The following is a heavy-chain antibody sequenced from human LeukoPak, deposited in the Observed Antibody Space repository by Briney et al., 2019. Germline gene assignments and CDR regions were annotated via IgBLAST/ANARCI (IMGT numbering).Heavy chain of an antibody. J-gene: IGHJ4*02. CDR2: ITASGDHT. V-gene: IGHV3-23*01. CDR1: GFTVRSNY. Sequence: GGSLRLSCAASGFTVRSNYMSWVRQAPGKGLEWVSLITASGDHTYYADFVRGRFTISRDNSRNTLYLQMNSLRADDTAVFYCAKEPRHCGADCFSLLDYWGQGALVTVSS. CDR3: AKEPRHCGADCFSLLDY. D-gene: IGHD2-21*02.